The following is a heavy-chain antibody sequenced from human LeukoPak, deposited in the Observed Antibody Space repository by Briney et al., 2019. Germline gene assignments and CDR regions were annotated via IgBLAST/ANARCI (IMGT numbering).Heavy chain of an antibody. J-gene: IGHJ4*02. Sequence: PGGSLRLSCAASGFTFSSYAMSWVRQAPGKGLGWVSAISGSGGSTYYADSVKGRFTISRDNSKNTLYLQMNSLRAEDTAVYYCAKDLSVVPAAYDYWGQGTLVTVSS. V-gene: IGHV3-23*01. CDR3: AKDLSVVPAAYDY. CDR2: ISGSGGST. CDR1: GFTFSSYA. D-gene: IGHD2-2*01.